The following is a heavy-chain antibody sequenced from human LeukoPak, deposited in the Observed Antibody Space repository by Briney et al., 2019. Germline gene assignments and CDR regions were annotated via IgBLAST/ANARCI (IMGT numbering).Heavy chain of an antibody. CDR3: ARGVGSWHAVNWFDP. J-gene: IGHJ5*02. Sequence: SETLSLTCTVSGGSISSYYWSWIRQPPGKGLEWIGYIYYSGSTNYNPSLKSRVTISVDTSKNQFSLKLSSVTAADTAVYYCARGVGSWHAVNWFDPWGQGTLVTVSS. CDR2: IYYSGST. CDR1: GGSISSYY. D-gene: IGHD6-13*01. V-gene: IGHV4-59*01.